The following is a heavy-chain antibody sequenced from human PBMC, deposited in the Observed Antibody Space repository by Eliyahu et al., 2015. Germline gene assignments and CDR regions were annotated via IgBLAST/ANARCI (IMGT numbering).Heavy chain of an antibody. D-gene: IGHD6-19*01. CDR2: PNPNSGGGA. Sequence: QVQLVQSGAEVKKPGASXTVSCKASGYXFXGHYIXWVRQAPGQGLEWMGWPNPNSGGGANYAQKFQGRVTMTRDTSIRTVYMELTNLRSDDTAVYYCAKEAGATLYAMDVWGQGTTVIVSS. V-gene: IGHV1-2*02. J-gene: IGHJ6*02. CDR3: AKEAGATLYAMDV. CDR1: GYXFXGHY.